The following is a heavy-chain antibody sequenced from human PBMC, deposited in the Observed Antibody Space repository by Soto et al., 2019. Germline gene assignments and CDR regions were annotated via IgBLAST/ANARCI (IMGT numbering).Heavy chain of an antibody. J-gene: IGHJ6*02. D-gene: IGHD3-10*01. CDR1: GESVGRGTNY. Sequence: QVQLQESGPGLMQPSGTLSLICSVSGESVGRGTNYWSWVRQAPGRGLEWIGYIFDAATTNYNPPFESRVSISLDAAKNQVSLELTSVTAADTAIYYCARDRRGRADGFIYYYGMEVWGQGTSVTVSS. CDR2: IFDAATT. V-gene: IGHV4-61*01. CDR3: ARDRRGRADGFIYYYGMEV.